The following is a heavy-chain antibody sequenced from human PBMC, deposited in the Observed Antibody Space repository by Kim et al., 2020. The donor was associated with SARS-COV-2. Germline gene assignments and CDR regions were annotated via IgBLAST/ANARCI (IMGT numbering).Heavy chain of an antibody. Sequence: GGSLRLSCAASGFTFDDYAIQWVRQVPGKGLEWVSLISRDGGEIKYADSVKGRFTISRDNSKKSVYLQMNSLRSEDTALYHCVRGQQWLIKNWGQGTQVTVSS. J-gene: IGHJ4*02. CDR1: GFTFDDYA. CDR2: ISRDGGEI. CDR3: VRGQQWLIKN. D-gene: IGHD6-19*01. V-gene: IGHV3-43*02.